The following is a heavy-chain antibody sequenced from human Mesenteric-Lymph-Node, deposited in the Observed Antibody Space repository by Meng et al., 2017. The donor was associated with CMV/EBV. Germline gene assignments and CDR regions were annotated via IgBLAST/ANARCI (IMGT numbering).Heavy chain of an antibody. J-gene: IGHJ4*02. CDR3: AGYPQTYPYGSSS. D-gene: IGHD6-13*01. Sequence: GGSLRLSCAASGFTVTSNYMSWVRQAPGKGLEWVSVIYSDGRTYYADSVKGRFTISRDISKNTLFLQMSSLRAEDTAMYYCAGYPQTYPYGSSSWGQGTLVTVSS. CDR1: GFTVTSNY. CDR2: IYSDGRT. V-gene: IGHV3-53*01.